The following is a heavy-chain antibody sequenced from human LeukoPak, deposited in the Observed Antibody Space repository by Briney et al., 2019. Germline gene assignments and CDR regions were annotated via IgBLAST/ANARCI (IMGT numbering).Heavy chain of an antibody. V-gene: IGHV3-64*01. CDR1: GSPFRSYA. J-gene: IGHJ4*02. CDR2: ITLDGIST. Sequence: GGSLRLSCAASGSPFRSYAMHWVRQAPGKGLEYVSAITLDGISTYYANSVKGRFTISRDNSKNTLYLQMNSLRAEDTAVYYCARGGGSYYFDYWGQGTLVTVSS. D-gene: IGHD1-26*01. CDR3: ARGGGSYYFDY.